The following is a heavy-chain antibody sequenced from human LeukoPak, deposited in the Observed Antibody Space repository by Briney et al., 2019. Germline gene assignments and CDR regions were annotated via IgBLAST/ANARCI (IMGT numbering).Heavy chain of an antibody. CDR1: GGSISSSY. CDR3: ARYNYDFWSGYSKWFDP. D-gene: IGHD3-3*01. Sequence: SETLSLTCAVSGGSISSSYWSWIRQPPGKGLEWIGYIYYSGSTNYNPSLKSRVTISVDTSKNQFSLKLSSVTAADTAVYYCARYNYDFWSGYSKWFDPWGQGTLVTVSS. CDR2: IYYSGST. J-gene: IGHJ5*02. V-gene: IGHV4-59*01.